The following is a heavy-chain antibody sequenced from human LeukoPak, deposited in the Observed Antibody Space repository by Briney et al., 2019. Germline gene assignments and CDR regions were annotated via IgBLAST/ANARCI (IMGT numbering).Heavy chain of an antibody. CDR2: IYYSGST. D-gene: IGHD4-17*01. CDR3: ARLPIGDYYFDY. V-gene: IGHV4-39*01. CDR1: GGSISGSSYY. J-gene: IGHJ4*02. Sequence: KPSETLSLTCTVSGGSISGSSYYWGWIRQPPGKGLEWIGSIYYSGSTYYNPSLKSRVTISVDTSKNQFSLKLSSVTAADTAVYYCARLPIGDYYFDYWGQGTLVTVSS.